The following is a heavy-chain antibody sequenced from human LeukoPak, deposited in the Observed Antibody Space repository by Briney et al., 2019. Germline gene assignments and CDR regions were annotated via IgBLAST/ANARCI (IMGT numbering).Heavy chain of an antibody. CDR2: IKQDGSEK. D-gene: IGHD3-9*01. CDR3: ARLGFLTGYYNDAFDI. J-gene: IGHJ3*02. CDR1: GFTFSSYW. V-gene: IGHV3-7*03. Sequence: GGSLRLSCAASGFTFSSYWMSWARQAPGKGLEWVANIKQDGSEKYYVDSVKGRFTISRDNAKNSLYLQMNSLRAEDTAVYYCARLGFLTGYYNDAFDIWGQGTMVTVSS.